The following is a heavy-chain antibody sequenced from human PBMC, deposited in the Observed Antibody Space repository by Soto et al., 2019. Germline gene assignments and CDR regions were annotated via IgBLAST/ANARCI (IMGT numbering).Heavy chain of an antibody. Sequence: QVQLVQSGAEVKKPGASVKVSCKASGYTFTSYDINWVRQATGQGLEWMGWMNPNSGNTGYAQKFQGRVTMTRNTSISTAYMELSSLRSEDTAVYYCARGIVVVPAAKNWFDPWGKGTLVTVSS. CDR2: MNPNSGNT. D-gene: IGHD2-2*01. CDR3: ARGIVVVPAAKNWFDP. CDR1: GYTFTSYD. J-gene: IGHJ5*02. V-gene: IGHV1-8*01.